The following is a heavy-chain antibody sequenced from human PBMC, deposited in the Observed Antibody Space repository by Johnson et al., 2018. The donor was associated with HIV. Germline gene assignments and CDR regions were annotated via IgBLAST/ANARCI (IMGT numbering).Heavy chain of an antibody. Sequence: QEKLVESGGGVVQPGRSLRLSCAASGFTFSSYAMHWVRQAPGKGLEWVAVISYDGSNKYYADSVKGRFTISRDNAKNSLYLQMNSLRAEDTAVYYCARDRTSQRWELLPDDAFDIWGQGTMVTVSS. J-gene: IGHJ3*02. CDR3: ARDRTSQRWELLPDDAFDI. CDR1: GFTFSSYA. D-gene: IGHD1-26*01. V-gene: IGHV3-30-3*01. CDR2: ISYDGSNK.